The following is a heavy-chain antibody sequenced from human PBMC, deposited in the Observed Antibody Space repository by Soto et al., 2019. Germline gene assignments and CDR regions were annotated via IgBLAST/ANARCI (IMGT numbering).Heavy chain of an antibody. CDR2: IIPILGIA. V-gene: IGHV1-69*02. J-gene: IGHJ3*02. D-gene: IGHD5-12*01. CDR1: GGTFSSYT. Sequence: QVQLVQSGAEVKKPGSSVKVSCKASGGTFSSYTISWVRQAPGQGLEWMGRIIPILGIANYAPPFQGTVTIPADKSTSTAYVELSSLRSEDTAVYYCARVSILYSGYDSPGAFDICGQGTMVTVSS. CDR3: ARVSILYSGYDSPGAFDI.